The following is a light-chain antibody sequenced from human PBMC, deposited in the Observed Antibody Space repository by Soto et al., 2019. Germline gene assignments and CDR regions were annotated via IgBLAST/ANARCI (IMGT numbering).Light chain of an antibody. CDR2: GAF. V-gene: IGKV3-15*01. CDR3: QQYNNWRT. CDR1: QSVGSN. Sequence: EIVLTQSPATLSVSPGERVTLSCRASQSVGSNLAWYQQKPGQAPRLLIYGAFTRATGIPARFSGSGSGTEFTLTISSLQSEDFAVYYCQQYNNWRTFGQGTKVDIK. J-gene: IGKJ1*01.